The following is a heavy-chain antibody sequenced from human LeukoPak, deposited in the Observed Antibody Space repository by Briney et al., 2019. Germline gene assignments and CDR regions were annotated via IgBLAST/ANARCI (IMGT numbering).Heavy chain of an antibody. CDR1: GFTVGNNR. D-gene: IGHD3-22*01. J-gene: IGHJ4*02. CDR3: ARTRSSGYLTFGY. V-gene: IGHV3-48*01. Sequence: GGSLRLSCAASGFTVGNNRMSWVRQAPGKGLEWVSYITNSGNSKSYADSVKGRFTISRDNTKNSLYLQMNGLRAEDTAVYYCARTRSSGYLTFGYWGQGILVTVSS. CDR2: ITNSGNSK.